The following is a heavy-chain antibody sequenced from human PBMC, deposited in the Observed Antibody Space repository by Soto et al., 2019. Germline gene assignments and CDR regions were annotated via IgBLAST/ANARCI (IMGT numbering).Heavy chain of an antibody. CDR2: IYHSGST. D-gene: IGHD1-7*01. V-gene: IGHV4-39*01. CDR1: GGSISSTNYN. CDR3: AGTTSLQWYYMDV. Sequence: SETLSLTCSVSGGSISSTNYNWGWIRQPPGKGLESIGIIYHSGSTSYNPSLRSRVTISVDTSKNQFSLRLNSVTAEDTAVYYCAGTTSLQWYYMDVWGKGTTVTVSS. J-gene: IGHJ6*03.